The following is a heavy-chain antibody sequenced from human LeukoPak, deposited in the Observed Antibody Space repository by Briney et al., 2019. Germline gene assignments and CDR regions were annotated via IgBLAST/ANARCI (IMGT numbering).Heavy chain of an antibody. CDR1: GYTFTGYY. CDR2: INPNSGGT. Sequence: ASVKVSRKASGYTFTGYYMHWVRQAPGQGLEWMGRINPNSGGTNYAQKFQGRVTMTRDTSISTAYMELSRLRSDDTAVYYCAREMVYYDSSGYYYQLYYYYGMDVWGQGTTVTVSS. J-gene: IGHJ6*02. D-gene: IGHD3-22*01. CDR3: AREMVYYDSSGYYYQLYYYYGMDV. V-gene: IGHV1-2*06.